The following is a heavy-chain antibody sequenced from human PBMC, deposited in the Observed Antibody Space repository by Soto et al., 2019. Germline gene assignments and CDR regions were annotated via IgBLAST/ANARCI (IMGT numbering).Heavy chain of an antibody. CDR1: GFTFGDYA. Sequence: GGSLRLSCTASGFTFGDYAMSWFRQAPGKGLEWVGFIRSKAYGGTTEYAASVKGRFTISRDDSKSIAYLQMNSLKTEDTAVYYCTGVPGYGDSSYYYYGMDVWGQGTTVTVSS. CDR2: IRSKAYGGTT. V-gene: IGHV3-49*03. D-gene: IGHD4-17*01. J-gene: IGHJ6*02. CDR3: TGVPGYGDSSYYYYGMDV.